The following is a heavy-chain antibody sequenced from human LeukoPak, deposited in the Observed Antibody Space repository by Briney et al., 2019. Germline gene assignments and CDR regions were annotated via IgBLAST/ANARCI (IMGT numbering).Heavy chain of an antibody. Sequence: GGSLRLSCSASGFSFSTYWMNWVRQPPGKGLEWVANIMRDGSEKYYVDSVKGRFTISRDNAKNSLYLQMNSLRAEDTAVYYCARDPSRGYSYGYADYWGQGSLVIVSS. CDR2: IMRDGSEK. J-gene: IGHJ4*02. CDR3: ARDPSRGYSYGYADY. V-gene: IGHV3-7*01. CDR1: GFSFSTYW. D-gene: IGHD5-18*01.